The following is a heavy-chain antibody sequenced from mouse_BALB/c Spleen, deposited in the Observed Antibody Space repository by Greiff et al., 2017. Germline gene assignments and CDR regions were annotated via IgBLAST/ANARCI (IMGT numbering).Heavy chain of an antibody. D-gene: IGHD1-2*01. V-gene: IGHV5-17*02. Sequence: DVMLVESGGGLVQPGGSRKLSCAASGFTFSSFGMHWVRQAPEKGLEWVAYISSGSSTIYYADTVKGRFTISRDNPKNTLFLQMTSLRSEDTAMYYCARLYYGYGWYFDVWGAGTTVTVSS. CDR2: ISSGSSTI. CDR3: ARLYYGYGWYFDV. J-gene: IGHJ1*01. CDR1: GFTFSSFG.